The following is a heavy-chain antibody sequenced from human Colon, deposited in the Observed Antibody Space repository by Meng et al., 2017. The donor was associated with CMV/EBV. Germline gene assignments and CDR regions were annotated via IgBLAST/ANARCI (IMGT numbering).Heavy chain of an antibody. D-gene: IGHD3-10*01. CDR1: GSPLISGEVG. J-gene: IGHJ5*02. V-gene: IGHV2-5*02. Sequence: STLYESRSHSADTPLPPPLTSTSLGSPLISGEVGVGWISQPPGKALEWLALIYWDDDKHYSPYLNSRITITKNTSKNQVVLTMTNMDPVDTAKYNGVYKSRGRRFGGWFDLWGQGTLVTVSS. CDR2: IYWDDDK. CDR3: VYKSRGRRFGGWFDL.